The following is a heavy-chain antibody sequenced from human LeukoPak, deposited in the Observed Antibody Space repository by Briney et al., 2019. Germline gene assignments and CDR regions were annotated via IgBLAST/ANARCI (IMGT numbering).Heavy chain of an antibody. CDR3: ATIYSLGGRSFDY. Sequence: GGSLRLSCAASGFTVSSKYTTWVRQAPGKGLEWVSVIYSGGSTYYADSVKGRFTISRDNSKNTLYLQMNSLRAEDTAVYYCATIYSLGGRSFDYWGQGTLVTVSS. V-gene: IGHV3-53*01. D-gene: IGHD2-15*01. CDR1: GFTVSSKY. CDR2: IYSGGST. J-gene: IGHJ4*02.